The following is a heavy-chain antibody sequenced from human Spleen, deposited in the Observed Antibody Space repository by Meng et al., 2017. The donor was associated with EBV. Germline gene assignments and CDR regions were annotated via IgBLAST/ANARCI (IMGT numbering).Heavy chain of an antibody. V-gene: IGHV1-2*06. CDR3: ARAVSGGYDANFDY. CDR1: GYSFTDYY. Sequence: QVQLVQSGAEVKEPGASVNVSCKASGYSFTDYYIHWVRQAPGQGLEWIGRINPHSGDTNYARKFQGRVTMTRDTSISTAYMDLTRLTSDDTAAYYCARAVSGGYDANFDYWGQGSLVTVSS. J-gene: IGHJ4*02. CDR2: INPHSGDT. D-gene: IGHD5-12*01.